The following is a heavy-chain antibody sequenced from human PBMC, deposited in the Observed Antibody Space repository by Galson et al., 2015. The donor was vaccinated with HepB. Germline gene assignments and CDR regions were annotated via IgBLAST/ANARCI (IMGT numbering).Heavy chain of an antibody. CDR2: INAGNGNT. CDR3: ARDKVPWYDILTGYRGTYGMDV. D-gene: IGHD3-9*01. V-gene: IGHV1-3*01. J-gene: IGHJ6*02. Sequence: SVKVSCKASGYTFTSYAMHWVRQAPGQRLEWMGWINAGNGNTKYSQKFQGRVTITRDTSASTAYMELSSLRSEDTAVYYCARDKVPWYDILTGYRGTYGMDVWGQGTTVTVSS. CDR1: GYTFTSYA.